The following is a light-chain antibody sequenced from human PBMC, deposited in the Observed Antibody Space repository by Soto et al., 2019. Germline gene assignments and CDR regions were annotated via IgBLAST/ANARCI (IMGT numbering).Light chain of an antibody. CDR1: SSDVGGYKY. J-gene: IGLJ1*01. V-gene: IGLV2-14*01. CDR2: EVS. CDR3: TSFTSSSTYV. Sequence: QSALTQPASVSGSPGQSITISCTGTSSDVGGYKYVSWYQQHPGKDPKLMIYEVSNRPSGVSHRFSGSKSGNTASLTISRLQTEDEADYYCTSFTSSSTYVFGSGTKLTVL.